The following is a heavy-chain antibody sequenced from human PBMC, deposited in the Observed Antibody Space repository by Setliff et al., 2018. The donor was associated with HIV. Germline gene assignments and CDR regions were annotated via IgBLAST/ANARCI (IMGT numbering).Heavy chain of an antibody. Sequence: GASVKVSCKASGYTFTSYDINWVRQATGQGLEWMGWMNPNSGNTGYAQKFQGRVTMTRNTSISTAYMELSSLRSEDTAVYYCARGVGEVYDFWSGYFYYMDVWGKGTTVTVSS. D-gene: IGHD3-3*01. V-gene: IGHV1-8*02. CDR2: MNPNSGNT. J-gene: IGHJ6*03. CDR3: ARGVGEVYDFWSGYFYYMDV. CDR1: GYTFTSYD.